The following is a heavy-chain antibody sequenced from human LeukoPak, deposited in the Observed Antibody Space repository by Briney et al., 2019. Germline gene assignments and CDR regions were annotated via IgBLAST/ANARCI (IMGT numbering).Heavy chain of an antibody. Sequence: SETLSLTYTVSGGSISSSSYYWGWIRQPPGKGLEWIGSIYYSGSTYYNPSLKSRVTISVDTSKNQFSLKLSSVTAADTAVYYCARADYYDSSGYYFDYWGQGTLVTVSS. CDR1: GGSISSSSYY. D-gene: IGHD3-22*01. V-gene: IGHV4-39*07. CDR2: IYYSGST. CDR3: ARADYYDSSGYYFDY. J-gene: IGHJ4*02.